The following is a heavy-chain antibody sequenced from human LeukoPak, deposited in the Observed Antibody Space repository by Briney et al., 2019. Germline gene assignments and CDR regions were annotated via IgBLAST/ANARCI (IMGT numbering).Heavy chain of an antibody. CDR1: GFTFSSYG. CDR2: ISYDGSNK. J-gene: IGHJ6*02. CDR3: AKTLRYCSSTSCQYYYYYYGMDV. Sequence: PGGSLRLSCAASGFTFSSYGMHWVRQAPGKGLEWVAVISYDGSNKYYADSVKGRFTISRDNSKNTLYLQMNSLRAEDTAVYYCAKTLRYCSSTSCQYYYYYYGMDVWGQGTTVTVSS. V-gene: IGHV3-30*18. D-gene: IGHD2-2*01.